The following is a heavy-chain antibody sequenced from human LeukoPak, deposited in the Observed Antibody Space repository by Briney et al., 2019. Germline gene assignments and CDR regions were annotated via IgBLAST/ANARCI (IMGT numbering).Heavy chain of an antibody. CDR3: ARGSTMAGTRYFDY. CDR1: GGSLSSYY. V-gene: IGHV4-59*01. D-gene: IGHD6-19*01. Sequence: SETLSLTCTVSGGSLSSYYWSWIRQPPGKGLGWIGYIYYSGGTNYNTSLKCRVTISVDTSKDQFSLKLSSVTAADTAVYYCARGSTMAGTRYFDYWGQGTLVTVSS. J-gene: IGHJ4*02. CDR2: IYYSGGT.